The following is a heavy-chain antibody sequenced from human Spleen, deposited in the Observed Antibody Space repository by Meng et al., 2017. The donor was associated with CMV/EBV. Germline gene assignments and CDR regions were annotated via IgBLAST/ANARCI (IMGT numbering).Heavy chain of an antibody. V-gene: IGHV1-18*01. CDR2: ISGYNGRT. CDR1: YPFTSYG. CDR3: ARDFYDIAGHNYDCFDP. D-gene: IGHD2/OR15-2a*01. Sequence: YPFTSYGISWVRQAPGQGREWMGWISGYNGRTNFAQSFQGRLTMTTDTSTSTAYMELRSLRSDDTAVYFCARDFYDIAGHNYDCFDPWGQGTLVTVSS. J-gene: IGHJ5*02.